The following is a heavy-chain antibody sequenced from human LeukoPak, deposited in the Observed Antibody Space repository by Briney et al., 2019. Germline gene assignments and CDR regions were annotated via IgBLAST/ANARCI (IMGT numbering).Heavy chain of an antibody. CDR3: ARGLYYYGSGSLFRSFDH. J-gene: IGHJ4*02. CDR1: GFTFSSYS. V-gene: IGHV3-21*01. D-gene: IGHD3-10*01. CDR2: ISSSSSYI. Sequence: GGSLRLSCAASGFTFSSYSMNWVRQAPGKGLEWVSSISSSSSYIYYADSVKGRFTISRDNAKNSLYLQMNSLRAEDTAVYYCARGLYYYGSGSLFRSFDHWGQGTLVTVSS.